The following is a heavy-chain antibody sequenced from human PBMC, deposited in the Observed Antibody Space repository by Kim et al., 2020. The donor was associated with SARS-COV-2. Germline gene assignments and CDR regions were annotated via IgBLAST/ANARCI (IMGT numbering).Heavy chain of an antibody. CDR1: GFSFSNYA. CDR2: IGFSADDT. CDR3: VKEEGPPSRFDF. Sequence: GGSLRLSCSASGFSFSNYAMHWVRQTPEKGLEHVSTIGFSADDTPYVDSVKGRFTISRDNSKNTLFLQMSSLRVDDTAIYYCVKEEGPPSRFDFWGQGTLVTVSS. J-gene: IGHJ4*02. V-gene: IGHV3-64D*06.